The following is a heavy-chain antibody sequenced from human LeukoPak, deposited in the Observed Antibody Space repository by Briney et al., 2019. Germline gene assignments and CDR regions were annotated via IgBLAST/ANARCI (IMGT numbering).Heavy chain of an antibody. CDR1: GFTFNSYW. D-gene: IGHD3-16*01. V-gene: IGHV3-7*05. Sequence: GGSLRLSCAASGFTFNSYWMSSVRQAPGKGLEWVANIKQDGSEKYYVDSVKGRFTISRDNAKNSLYLQMNSLRAEDTAVYYCARRVISAYYYEYWGQGTLVTVSS. CDR2: IKQDGSEK. J-gene: IGHJ4*02. CDR3: ARRVISAYYYEY.